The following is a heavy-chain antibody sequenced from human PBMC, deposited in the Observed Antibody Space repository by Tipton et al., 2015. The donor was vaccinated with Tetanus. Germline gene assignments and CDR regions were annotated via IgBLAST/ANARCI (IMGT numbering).Heavy chain of an antibody. CDR3: TTSGIVGSGYRADY. Sequence: SLRLSCATSGLFFKNAWMNWVRQAPGKGLEWVGRIKSKTDGGTTDYAARVKDRFSISRDDSKDTLFLQMNSLKTEDTAVYYCTTSGIVGSGYRADYWGRGTLVVVSS. V-gene: IGHV3-15*07. CDR2: IKSKTDGGTT. J-gene: IGHJ4*02. D-gene: IGHD1-26*01. CDR1: GLFFKNAW.